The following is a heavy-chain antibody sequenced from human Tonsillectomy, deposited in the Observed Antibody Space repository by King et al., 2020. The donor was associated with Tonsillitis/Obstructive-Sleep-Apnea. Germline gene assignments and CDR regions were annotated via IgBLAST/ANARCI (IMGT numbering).Heavy chain of an antibody. CDR1: GYSFPSYW. CDR3: ARHLWGYCSSTSCYGMDV. V-gene: IGHV5-10-1*01. D-gene: IGHD2-2*01. J-gene: IGHJ6*04. Sequence: VQLVESGAEVKKPGESLRLSCKGSGYSFPSYWISWVRQRPGKGPEWMGNIDPSDSYTNYSPSFEGHVTISADRSINSVHLQWSSLKASDTAMYYCARHLWGYCSSTSCYGMDVWGKGTTVTVTS. CDR2: IDPSDSYT.